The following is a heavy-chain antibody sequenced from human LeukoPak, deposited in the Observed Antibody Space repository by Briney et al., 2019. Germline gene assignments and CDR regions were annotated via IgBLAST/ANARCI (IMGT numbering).Heavy chain of an antibody. V-gene: IGHV3-48*01. D-gene: IGHD5-24*01. J-gene: IGHJ4*02. CDR1: GFSFGDYS. CDR3: ARDYKYAFDN. CDR2: IGISSGNT. Sequence: GGSLRLSCAASGFSFGDYSMNWVRQAPGKGREWISYIGISSGNTYYADSVKGRFTISGDKARDSLYLQMNSLRVEDTAVYYCARDYKYAFDNWGQGTLVTVSS.